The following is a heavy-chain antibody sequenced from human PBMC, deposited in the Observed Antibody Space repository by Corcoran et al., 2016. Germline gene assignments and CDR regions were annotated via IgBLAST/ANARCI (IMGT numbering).Heavy chain of an antibody. CDR1: GHSISSGYY. V-gene: IGHV4-38-2*02. D-gene: IGHD3-10*01. CDR2: MYHSGNT. CDR3: ARDTRTALWFGES. Sequence: QVQLQESGPGLVKPSETLSLTCTVSGHSISSGYYWGWIRQPPGKGLEWIGSMYHSGNTYYNPSLKSRVTISVDTSKNHFSLKVSSVTAADTAVYYCARDTRTALWFGESWGQGTLVTVSS. J-gene: IGHJ5*02.